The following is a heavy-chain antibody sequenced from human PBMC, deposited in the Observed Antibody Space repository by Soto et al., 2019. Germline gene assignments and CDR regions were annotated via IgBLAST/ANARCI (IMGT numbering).Heavy chain of an antibody. Sequence: SGPTLVNPTQTLTLTCTFSGFSLSTSAMCVSWIRQPPGKALEWLARIDWDDDKYYTTSLRTRLTISKDTSKNQVVLTMTNIDPVDTATFFFSRISENCSGGSCHYFDYWGQGALVTVSS. J-gene: IGHJ4*02. CDR3: SRISENCSGGSCHYFDY. CDR2: IDWDDDK. CDR1: GFSLSTSAMC. V-gene: IGHV2-70*11. D-gene: IGHD2-15*01.